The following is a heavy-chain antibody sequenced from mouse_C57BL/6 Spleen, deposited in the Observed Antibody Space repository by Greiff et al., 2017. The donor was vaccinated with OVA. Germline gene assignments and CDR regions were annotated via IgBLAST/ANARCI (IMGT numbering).Heavy chain of an antibody. CDR1: GYTFTSYW. Sequence: VQLQQPGAELVKPGASVKLSCKASGYTFTSYWMHWVKQRPGRGLEWIGRIDPHSGGTKYNEKFKSKATLTVDKPSSTAYMQLSSLTSEDSAVYDCARPHYYGSSYGFAYWGQGTLVTVSA. J-gene: IGHJ3*01. CDR2: IDPHSGGT. V-gene: IGHV1-72*01. CDR3: ARPHYYGSSYGFAY. D-gene: IGHD1-1*01.